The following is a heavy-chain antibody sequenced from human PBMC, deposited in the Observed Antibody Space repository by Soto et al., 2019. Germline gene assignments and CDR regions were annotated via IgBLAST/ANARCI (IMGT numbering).Heavy chain of an antibody. CDR2: ISGSGGST. D-gene: IGHD3-10*01. J-gene: IGHJ3*02. V-gene: IGHV3-23*01. CDR1: GFTFSSYA. CDR3: VTMVRGVSNAFDI. Sequence: GGSLTLSCAASGFTFSSYAMSWVRQAPGKGLEWVSAISGSGGSTYYADSVKGRFTISRDNSKNTLYLQMNSLRAEDTAVYYCVTMVRGVSNAFDIWGQGTMVTVSS.